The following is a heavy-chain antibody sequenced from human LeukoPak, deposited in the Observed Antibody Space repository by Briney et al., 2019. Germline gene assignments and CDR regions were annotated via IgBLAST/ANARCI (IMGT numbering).Heavy chain of an antibody. CDR3: AIILSSWYYFDY. J-gene: IGHJ4*02. D-gene: IGHD6-13*01. CDR2: ITSTGSDT. V-gene: IGHV3-21*01. Sequence: GGSLRLSCAASGFTFSSYSMIWVRQAPGKGLEWVSSITSTGSDTHFADSLKGRFTISRDNAKNSLYLQMSSLRAEDTAVYYCAIILSSWYYFDYWGQGTLVTVSS. CDR1: GFTFSSYS.